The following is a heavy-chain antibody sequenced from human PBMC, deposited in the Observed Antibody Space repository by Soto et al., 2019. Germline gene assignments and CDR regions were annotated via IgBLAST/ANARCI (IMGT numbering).Heavy chain of an antibody. CDR1: GYTFTSYG. V-gene: IGHV1-18*01. CDR3: ARGRIAARDYYYYGMDA. D-gene: IGHD6-13*01. Sequence: ASVKVSCKASGYTFTSYGISWVRQAPGQGLEWMGWINAGNGNTKYSQKFQGRVTITRDTSASTAYMELRSLRSDDTAVYYCARGRIAARDYYYYGMDAWGQGTTVTVSS. J-gene: IGHJ6*02. CDR2: INAGNGNT.